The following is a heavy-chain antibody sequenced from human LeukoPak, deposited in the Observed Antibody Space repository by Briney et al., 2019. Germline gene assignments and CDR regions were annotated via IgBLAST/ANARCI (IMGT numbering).Heavy chain of an antibody. D-gene: IGHD3-9*01. CDR1: GGSISSYY. Sequence: SETLSLTCTVSGGSISSYYWSWIRQPPGKGLEWIGYIYYSGSTNYNPSLKSRVTISVDTSKNQSSLKLSSVTAADTAVYYCARGERYFDYFDYWGQGTLVTVSS. V-gene: IGHV4-59*01. CDR3: ARGERYFDYFDY. CDR2: IYYSGST. J-gene: IGHJ4*02.